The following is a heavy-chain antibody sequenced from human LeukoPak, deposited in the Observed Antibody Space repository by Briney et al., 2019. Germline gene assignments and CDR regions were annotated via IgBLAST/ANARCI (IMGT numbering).Heavy chain of an antibody. Sequence: GESLTLSCAASGFPFSIYWMSWIRQAPGKGLEWVATINQDGREGYYVDSMKGRFSISKDNARNSLYLHMHSLRAEDTAVYYCAREYYSSFDYWGQGAPVTVSS. CDR2: INQDGREG. D-gene: IGHD2-21*01. V-gene: IGHV3-7*01. J-gene: IGHJ4*02. CDR1: GFPFSIYW. CDR3: AREYYSSFDY.